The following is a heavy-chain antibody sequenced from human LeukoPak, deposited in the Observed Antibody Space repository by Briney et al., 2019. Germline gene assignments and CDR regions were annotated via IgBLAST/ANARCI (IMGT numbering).Heavy chain of an antibody. CDR3: ARRATSGWQPFDY. J-gene: IGHJ4*02. Sequence: PSETLSLTCTVSGDSISSSSDYWDWIRQSPGKGLEWIGSIYYSGRTYYNPSLKSRVTISVDTSRNQFSLKLSSVTAADTAVYYCARRATSGWQPFDYWGQGSLVTVSS. CDR2: IYYSGRT. V-gene: IGHV4-39*01. D-gene: IGHD6-19*01. CDR1: GDSISSSSDY.